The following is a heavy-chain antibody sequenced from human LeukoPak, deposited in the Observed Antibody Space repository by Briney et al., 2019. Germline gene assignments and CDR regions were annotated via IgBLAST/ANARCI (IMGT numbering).Heavy chain of an antibody. D-gene: IGHD2-15*01. CDR1: GGTFSSYA. CDR2: IIPIFGTA. Sequence: ASVKVSCKASGGTFSSYAISWVRQAPGQGLEWMGGIIPIFGTANYAQTFQGRVTITADESTSTAYMELSSLSSEDTAVYYCARDGDVVVVAVSHYYYYYGMDVWGQGTTVTVSS. J-gene: IGHJ6*02. CDR3: ARDGDVVVVAVSHYYYYYGMDV. V-gene: IGHV1-69*13.